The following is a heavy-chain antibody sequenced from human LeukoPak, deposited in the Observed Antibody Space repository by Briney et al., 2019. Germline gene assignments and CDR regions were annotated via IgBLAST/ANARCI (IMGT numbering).Heavy chain of an antibody. Sequence: PGGSLPLPRAASGYTFSTYGRHWVRQAPGKGLEWVALIWYDGSNKYYADSVKGRFTISRDNSKNTLYLQMNSLRAEDTAVYYCAREKQKYSSGWYCLDYWGQGTLVTVSS. V-gene: IGHV3-33*01. CDR3: AREKQKYSSGWYCLDY. CDR2: IWYDGSNK. J-gene: IGHJ4*01. D-gene: IGHD6-19*01. CDR1: GYTFSTYG.